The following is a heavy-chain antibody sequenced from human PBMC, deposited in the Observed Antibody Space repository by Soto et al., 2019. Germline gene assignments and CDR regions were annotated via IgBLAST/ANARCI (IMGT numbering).Heavy chain of an antibody. J-gene: IGHJ6*02. CDR2: IIPIFGTA. CDR1: GGTFSSYA. D-gene: IGHD2-2*01. CDR3: ARHVPAAGYYYGMDV. Sequence: QVQLVQSGAEVKKPGSSVKVSCKASGGTFSSYAISWVRQAPGQGLEWMGGIIPIFGTANYAQKFQGRVTITADESXGTADMELSSLRSEDTAVYYCARHVPAAGYYYGMDVWGQGTTVTVSS. V-gene: IGHV1-69*12.